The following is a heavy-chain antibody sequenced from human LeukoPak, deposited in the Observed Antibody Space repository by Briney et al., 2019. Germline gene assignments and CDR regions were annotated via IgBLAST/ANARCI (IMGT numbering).Heavy chain of an antibody. Sequence: GESLKISCKGSGYSFTSYWIGWVRQMPGKGLEWMGIIYPGDSDTRYSPSFQGQVTISADKSISTAYLQWSSLKASDTAMYYCARRRHRYSGSYCYYYGMDVWGQGTTVTVSS. CDR1: GYSFTSYW. J-gene: IGHJ6*02. V-gene: IGHV5-51*01. D-gene: IGHD1-26*01. CDR3: ARRRHRYSGSYCYYYGMDV. CDR2: IYPGDSDT.